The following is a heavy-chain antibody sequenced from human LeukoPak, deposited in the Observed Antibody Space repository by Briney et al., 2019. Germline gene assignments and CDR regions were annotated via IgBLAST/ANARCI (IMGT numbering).Heavy chain of an antibody. V-gene: IGHV3-7*01. CDR1: GFDFSNYY. CDR3: TRDEGATVATYRFDF. Sequence: GGSVRLSCEVSGFDFSNYYMSWVRQAPGKGLEWLANIKYDGSYTYYVDSLNGRFTISRDNAKNLLYLQMSSLRADDTAVYYCTRDEGATVATYRFDFWGQGTLVTVSS. CDR2: IKYDGSYT. D-gene: IGHD4-23*01. J-gene: IGHJ4*02.